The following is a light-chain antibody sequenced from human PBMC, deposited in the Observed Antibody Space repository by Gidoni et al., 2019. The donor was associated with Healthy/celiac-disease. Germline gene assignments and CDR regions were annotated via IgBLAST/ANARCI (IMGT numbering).Light chain of an antibody. J-gene: IGKJ3*01. CDR3: QQHGSSPFT. CDR1: QSGSSSY. Sequence: EFALTQAPVTLSLSPGERATLSCSASQSGSSSYLAWYQQKPGQAPRLLIYVASSRATGIPDRFSGSGSGTDFTLIISRLEPEDFAVYYCQQHGSSPFTFGPGTKVEIK. V-gene: IGKV3-20*01. CDR2: VAS.